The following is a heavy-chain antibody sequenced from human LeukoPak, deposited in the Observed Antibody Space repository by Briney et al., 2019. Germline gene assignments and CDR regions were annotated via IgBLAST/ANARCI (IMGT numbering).Heavy chain of an antibody. Sequence: GGSLRLSCAASGFTFSSYEMNWVRQAPGKGLEWVSYISSSGSTIYYADSVKGRFTISRDNAKNSLYLQMNSLRAEDTAVYYCARDFLRAAAGTNNWFDPWGQGTLVTVSS. CDR1: GFTFSSYE. CDR2: ISSSGSTI. CDR3: ARDFLRAAAGTNNWFDP. V-gene: IGHV3-48*03. J-gene: IGHJ5*02. D-gene: IGHD6-13*01.